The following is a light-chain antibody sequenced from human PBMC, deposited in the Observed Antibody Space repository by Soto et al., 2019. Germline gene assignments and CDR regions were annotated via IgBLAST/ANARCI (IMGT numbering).Light chain of an antibody. CDR1: QSVSNNY. J-gene: IGKJ1*01. CDR2: GAS. Sequence: EIVLTQSRGTLSLSPGERATLSCRASQSVSNNYLAWYQQKPGQAPRLLIYGASNRATGIPDRLSGSGSGTDFTLTISRLEPEDFAVYYCQQYGSSGTFGQGTKVDIK. CDR3: QQYGSSGT. V-gene: IGKV3-20*01.